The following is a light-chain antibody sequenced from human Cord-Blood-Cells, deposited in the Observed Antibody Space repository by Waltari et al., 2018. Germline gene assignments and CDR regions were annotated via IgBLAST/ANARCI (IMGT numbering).Light chain of an antibody. V-gene: IGLV2-14*01. CDR2: EVS. Sequence: QSALTQPASVSGSPGQSITLSCTGTSRDVGCFNSVSWYQQHPGKAPKLMIYEVSNRPSGVSNRFSGSKSGNTASLTISGLQAEDEADYYCSSYTSSSTVVFGGGTKLTVL. CDR3: SSYTSSSTVV. CDR1: SRDVGCFNS. J-gene: IGLJ2*01.